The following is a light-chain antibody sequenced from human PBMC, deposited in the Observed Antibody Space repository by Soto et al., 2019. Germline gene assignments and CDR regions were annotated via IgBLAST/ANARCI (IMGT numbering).Light chain of an antibody. Sequence: QSVLTQPPSVSGAPGQRVTISCTESNSNIGAGHAAQWYQQPPGTTPKLLIYDNNRRPSGVPVRFSGSRSGTSASLAITGLQAEDEADYYCQSYDNDLSVVFGGGTKLTVL. V-gene: IGLV1-40*01. J-gene: IGLJ2*01. CDR3: QSYDNDLSVV. CDR1: NSNIGAGHA. CDR2: DNN.